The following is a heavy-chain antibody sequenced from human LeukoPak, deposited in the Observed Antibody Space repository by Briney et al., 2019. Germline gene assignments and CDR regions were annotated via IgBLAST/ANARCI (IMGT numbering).Heavy chain of an antibody. J-gene: IGHJ5*02. CDR1: GFTFSDYY. V-gene: IGHV3-11*01. D-gene: IGHD2-2*01. CDR3: ARDIVVVPLVMGWFDP. CDR2: ISGSGRTI. Sequence: GGSLRLSCAASGFTFSDYYMSWIRQAPGKGLEGVSYISGSGRTIYYADPVKGRFTISRDNAKNSLYLQMNSLRAEDTAVYCCARDIVVVPLVMGWFDPWGQGTLVTVSS.